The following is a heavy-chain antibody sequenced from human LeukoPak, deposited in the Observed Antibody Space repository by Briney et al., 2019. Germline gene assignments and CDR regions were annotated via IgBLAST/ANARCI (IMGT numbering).Heavy chain of an antibody. CDR2: ISFDGSQE. CDR3: AREGSIVARTDY. V-gene: IGHV3-30-3*01. J-gene: IGHJ4*02. CDR1: GFTFDNYA. Sequence: PGGSLRLSCEASGFTFDNYAMHWVRQAPGRRLEWVAVISFDGSQEYYPDSMKGRFTISRDNSENTLYLQMNGLKTEDTAVYYCAREGSIVARTDYWGQGALVIVSS. D-gene: IGHD3-16*02.